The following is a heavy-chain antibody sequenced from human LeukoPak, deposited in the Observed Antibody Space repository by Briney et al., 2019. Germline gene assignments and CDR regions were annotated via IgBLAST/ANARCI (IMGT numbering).Heavy chain of an antibody. V-gene: IGHV5-51*01. J-gene: IGHJ4*02. D-gene: IGHD4-11*01. CDR3: ARQWGYSNYNLYWY. CDR2: IYPGDSDT. CDR1: GYSFSTYW. Sequence: GESLKISCKGSGYSFSTYWIGWVRQMPGKGLEWMGSIYPGDSDTRYSPSFQGQVTISADKSISTAYLQWSSPKASDTAMYYCARQWGYSNYNLYWYWGQGTLVTVSS.